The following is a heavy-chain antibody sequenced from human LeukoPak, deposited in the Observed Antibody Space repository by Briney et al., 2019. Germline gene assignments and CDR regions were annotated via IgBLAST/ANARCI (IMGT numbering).Heavy chain of an antibody. CDR2: IYTSGST. V-gene: IGHV4-4*07. Sequence: SETLSLTGTGSGGSISSYYWSWIRQPAGKGLEWIGRIYTSGSTNYNPSLKSRVTMSVDTSKNQFSLKLSSVTAADTAVYYCARDLMITFGGVIVIPGFDYWGQGTLVTVSS. J-gene: IGHJ4*02. CDR1: GGSISSYY. D-gene: IGHD3-16*02. CDR3: ARDLMITFGGVIVIPGFDY.